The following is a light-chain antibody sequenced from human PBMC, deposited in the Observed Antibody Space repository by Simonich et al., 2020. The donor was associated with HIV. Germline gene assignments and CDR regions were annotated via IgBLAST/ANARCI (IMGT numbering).Light chain of an antibody. Sequence: DIVMTQSPDSLAVSLGERATINCKSSQSLLYSSNNKNYLAWYKQKPGQPPKLLIYWASIRESGVPDRFSGSGSGTDFTLTISSLHAEDVAVYYCQQYYSTPNTFGQGTKLEIK. J-gene: IGKJ2*01. CDR1: QSLLYSSNNKNY. CDR3: QQYYSTPNT. CDR2: WAS. V-gene: IGKV4-1*01.